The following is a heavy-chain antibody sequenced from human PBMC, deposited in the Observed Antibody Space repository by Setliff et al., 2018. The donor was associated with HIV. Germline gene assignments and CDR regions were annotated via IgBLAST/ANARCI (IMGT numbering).Heavy chain of an antibody. CDR2: IYPGDSDT. V-gene: IGHV5-51*01. CDR1: GYSFTSYW. CDR3: ARGNMITFGGVSYYFDY. D-gene: IGHD3-16*01. Sequence: GESLKISCEGSGYSFTSYWIGWVRQMPGKGLEWMGIIYPGDSDTRYSPSFQGQVTISADKSISTAYLQWSSLKASDTAMYYCARGNMITFGGVSYYFDYWGQGTLVTVSS. J-gene: IGHJ4*02.